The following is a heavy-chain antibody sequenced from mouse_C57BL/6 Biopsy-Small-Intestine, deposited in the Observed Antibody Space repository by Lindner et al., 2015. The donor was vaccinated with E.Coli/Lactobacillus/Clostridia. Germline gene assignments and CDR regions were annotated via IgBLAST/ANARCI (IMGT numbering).Heavy chain of an antibody. CDR1: GYTFTNYG. V-gene: IGHV1S126*01. Sequence: SVKVSCKASGYTFTNYGISWVRRAPGQGLEWMAWISAYDGDTNYAQKFRDRVTLSTDTPTTTVYMELRNLRSDDTAVYYCTRVTNPEYFEHWGQGTLVTV. CDR2: ISAYDGDT. J-gene: IGHJ3*01. CDR3: TRVTNPEYFEH. D-gene: IGHD2-13*01.